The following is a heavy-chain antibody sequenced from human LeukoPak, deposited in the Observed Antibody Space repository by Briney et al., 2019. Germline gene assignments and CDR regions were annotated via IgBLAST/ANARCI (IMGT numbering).Heavy chain of an antibody. CDR3: AKGVFNYYDSSGYSDAFDI. V-gene: IGHV3-21*01. CDR2: ISSSSSYI. D-gene: IGHD3-22*01. CDR1: GFTFSSYT. Sequence: GGSLRLSCAASGFTFSSYTMNWVRQAPGKGLVWVSSISSSSSYIYYADSVKGRFTISRDNAKNSLYLQMNSLRAEDTAVYYCAKGVFNYYDSSGYSDAFDIWGQGTMVTVSS. J-gene: IGHJ3*02.